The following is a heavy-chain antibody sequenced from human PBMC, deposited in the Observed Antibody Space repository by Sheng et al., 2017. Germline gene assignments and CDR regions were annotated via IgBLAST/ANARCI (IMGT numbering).Heavy chain of an antibody. V-gene: IGHV3-7*01. CDR3: ARGRYAWYEALDAFD. D-gene: IGHD3-16*01. Sequence: EVQLVESGGGLVQPGGSLRLSCAASGFTFSNYWMTWVRQAPGKGLEWVANIKQDGSEEYYVDSVKGRFTISRDNAKNSVHLQVNSLRAEDTAVYYCARGRYAWYEALDAFD. J-gene: IGHJ3*01. CDR1: GFTFSNYW. CDR2: IKQDGSEE.